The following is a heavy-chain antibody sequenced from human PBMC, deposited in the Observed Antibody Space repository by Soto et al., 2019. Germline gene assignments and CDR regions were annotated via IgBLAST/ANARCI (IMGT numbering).Heavy chain of an antibody. CDR1: GYSISGGYY. Sequence: SETLSLTCAVSGYSISGGYYWGWLRPPPGKGLERIGSIYHSGSTYYNPSLKRRVTISVDTSKNHFSLKLSSVTAADAAVYYCARGHMVRGVIVLGSLYNWFDPWGQGTLVTVSS. V-gene: IGHV4-38-2*01. D-gene: IGHD3-10*01. CDR2: IYHSGST. J-gene: IGHJ5*02. CDR3: ARGHMVRGVIVLGSLYNWFDP.